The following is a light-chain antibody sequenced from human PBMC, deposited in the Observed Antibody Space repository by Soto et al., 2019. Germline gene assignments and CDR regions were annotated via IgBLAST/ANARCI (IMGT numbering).Light chain of an antibody. J-gene: IGKJ2*01. CDR2: AAS. V-gene: IGKV1-39*01. Sequence: DIQMTQSPSSLSASVGDRVTITCRASQGISSYLIWYQQRQGNAPKLLIYAASYLLSGVPSRFSGSGSGTEFTLTISSLQPEDFATYYCQQSYRTPYTFGQGTKLETK. CDR1: QGISSY. CDR3: QQSYRTPYT.